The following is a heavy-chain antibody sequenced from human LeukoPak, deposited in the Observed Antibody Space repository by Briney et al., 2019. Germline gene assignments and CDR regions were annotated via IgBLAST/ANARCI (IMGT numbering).Heavy chain of an antibody. J-gene: IGHJ4*02. CDR1: GYTFKSYF. V-gene: IGHV1-46*02. CDR3: ARNWEFYYFHY. CDR2: INPSGGSP. D-gene: IGHD3-10*01. Sequence: ASVKVSCKASGYTFKSYFMHWVRQAPGQGLEWMGIINPSGGSPTYAQKFQGRVIMTSDTSTNTLYMELSSLRSEDTAVYYCARNWEFYYFHYGGEGTPVSVSS.